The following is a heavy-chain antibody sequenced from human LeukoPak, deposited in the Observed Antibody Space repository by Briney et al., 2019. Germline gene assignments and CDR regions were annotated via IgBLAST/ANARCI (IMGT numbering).Heavy chain of an antibody. CDR1: GGSISSYY. Sequence: KTSETLSLTCTVSGGSISSYYWSWIRQPPGKGLEWIGYIYYSGSTNYNPSLKSRVTISVDTSKNQFSLKLSSVTAADTAVYYCAISIAARPYYFDYWGQGTLVTVSS. D-gene: IGHD6-6*01. J-gene: IGHJ4*02. CDR3: AISIAARPYYFDY. V-gene: IGHV4-59*01. CDR2: IYYSGST.